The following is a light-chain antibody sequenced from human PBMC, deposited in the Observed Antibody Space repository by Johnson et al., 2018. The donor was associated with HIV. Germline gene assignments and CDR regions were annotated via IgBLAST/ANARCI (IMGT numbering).Light chain of an antibody. CDR2: DNN. Sequence: QSVLTQPPSVSAAPGQKVTISCSGSSSNIGNNYVSWYQQLPGTAPKLLIYDNNKRPSGIPDRFSGSKSGTSATLGITGLQTGDEADYYCGTWDSSLSAGVFGTWNNVTVL. CDR3: GTWDSSLSAGV. J-gene: IGLJ1*01. CDR1: SSNIGNNY. V-gene: IGLV1-51*01.